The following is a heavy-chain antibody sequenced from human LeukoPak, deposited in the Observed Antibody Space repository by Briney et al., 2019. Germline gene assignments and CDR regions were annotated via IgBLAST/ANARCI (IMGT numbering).Heavy chain of an antibody. J-gene: IGHJ4*02. CDR3: ARHLTMVRGVLFDY. Sequence: GGSLRLSCAASGFTFSSYWMSWVRQAPGKGLEWVANIKQDGRERYYVDSVKGRFTISRDNAKNSLYLQMNSLRAEDTAVYYCARHLTMVRGVLFDYWGQGTLVTVSS. CDR2: IKQDGRER. D-gene: IGHD3-10*01. V-gene: IGHV3-7*01. CDR1: GFTFSSYW.